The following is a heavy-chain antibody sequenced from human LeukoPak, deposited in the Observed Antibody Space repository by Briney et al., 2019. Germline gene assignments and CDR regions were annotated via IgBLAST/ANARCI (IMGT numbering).Heavy chain of an antibody. CDR1: GFTFSSYG. V-gene: IGHV3-30*18. CDR2: VSYDGSNK. Sequence: PGRSPRLSCVASGFTFSSYGMNWVRQAPGKGLEWVAIVSYDGSNKYYAESVKGRFTISRDNSKNTLYLEMNSLRGEDTAVYYCAKDRRDGYNTDAFDIWGQGTMVTVSS. CDR3: AKDRRDGYNTDAFDI. J-gene: IGHJ3*02. D-gene: IGHD5-24*01.